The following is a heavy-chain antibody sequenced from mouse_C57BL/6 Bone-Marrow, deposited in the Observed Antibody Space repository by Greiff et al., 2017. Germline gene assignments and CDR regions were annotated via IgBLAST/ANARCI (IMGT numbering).Heavy chain of an antibody. CDR3: TGSTVVADYFDY. Sequence: EVKLMESGGGLVQPGGSMKFSCVASGFTFSNYWMNWVRQSPEKGLEWVAQIRLKSDNYATHYAESVKGRFTISRDDSKSSVYLQMNNLRAEDTGIYYCTGSTVVADYFDYWGQGTTLTVSS. D-gene: IGHD1-1*01. CDR2: IRLKSDNYAT. V-gene: IGHV6-3*01. J-gene: IGHJ2*01. CDR1: GFTFSNYW.